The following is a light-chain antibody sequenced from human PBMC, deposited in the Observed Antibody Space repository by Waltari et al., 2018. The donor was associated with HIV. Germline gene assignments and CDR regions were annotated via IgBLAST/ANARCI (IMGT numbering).Light chain of an antibody. CDR2: DVK. V-gene: IGLV2-11*01. CDR3: CSYADKYTWV. J-gene: IGLJ3*02. Sequence: QSALTQHRSMSGSPGPSVSISCTGTRSDVGGYNYFYWYQQHPGKAPKLMIFDVKKRPSGVPDRFSGSKSGNTASLTISGLQAEDEADYYCCSYADKYTWVFGGVTKLAVL. CDR1: RSDVGGYNY.